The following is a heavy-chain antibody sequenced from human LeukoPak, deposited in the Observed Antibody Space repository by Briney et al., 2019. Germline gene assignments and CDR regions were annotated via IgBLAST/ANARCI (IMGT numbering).Heavy chain of an antibody. CDR1: GFTFSDHF. Sequence: PGGSLRLSCAASGFTFSDHFMDWVRQAPGKGLEWVGRIKNKANSYITQYAASMEGRFTISRDDSKNSLHLQMSSLKTEDTAMYYCASIRGTLGYWGQGTVVTVSS. CDR3: ASIRGTLGY. D-gene: IGHD1-26*01. V-gene: IGHV3-72*01. J-gene: IGHJ4*02. CDR2: IKNKANSYIT.